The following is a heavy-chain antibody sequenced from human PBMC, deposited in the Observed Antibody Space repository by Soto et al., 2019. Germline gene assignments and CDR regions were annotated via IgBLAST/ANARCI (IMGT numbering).Heavy chain of an antibody. CDR1: GFSLTTSGVG. CDR2: IYWDDDK. V-gene: IGHV2-5*02. CDR3: AHRVLRTVFGLVTTTAIYFDF. Sequence: QITLNESGPTQVKPRQTLTLTCTFSGFSLTTSGVGVGWIRQSPGKAPEWLALIYWDDDKRYSPSLKSRPTIPKAASKNQVVLTMADLDPADTATYYCAHRVLRTVFGLVTTTAIYFDFWGQGTPVAVSS. D-gene: IGHD3-3*01. J-gene: IGHJ4*02.